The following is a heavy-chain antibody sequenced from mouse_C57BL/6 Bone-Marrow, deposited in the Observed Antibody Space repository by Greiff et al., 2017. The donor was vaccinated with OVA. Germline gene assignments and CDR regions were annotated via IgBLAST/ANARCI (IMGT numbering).Heavy chain of an antibody. CDR1: GFTFSDYG. Sequence: EVQGVESGGGLVQPGGSLKLSCAASGFTFSDYGMAWVRQAPRTGPEWVAFISNLAYSIYYEDTVTGRFTISRENAKNTLYLEMNSLRSDDTAMYDDASVGDGYCPWFAYWGQGTLVTVSA. D-gene: IGHD2-3*01. CDR2: ISNLAYSI. J-gene: IGHJ3*01. V-gene: IGHV5-15*01. CDR3: ASVGDGYCPWFAY.